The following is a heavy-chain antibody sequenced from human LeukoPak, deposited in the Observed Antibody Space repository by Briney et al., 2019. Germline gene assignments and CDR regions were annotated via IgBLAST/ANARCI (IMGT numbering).Heavy chain of an antibody. Sequence: SETLSLACTVSGDSISTYWWSWIRQPPGKGLEWIGNIYYSGSANYSPSLKSRVTISVDMSKNQLSLRLRSVSAADTAVYYCARVVNGVATTLDYWGQGTLVTVSS. CDR2: IYYSGSA. D-gene: IGHD5-12*01. CDR3: ARVVNGVATTLDY. CDR1: GDSISTYW. J-gene: IGHJ4*02. V-gene: IGHV4-59*01.